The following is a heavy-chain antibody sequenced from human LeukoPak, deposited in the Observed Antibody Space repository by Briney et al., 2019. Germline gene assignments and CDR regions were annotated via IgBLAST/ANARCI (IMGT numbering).Heavy chain of an antibody. J-gene: IGHJ4*02. CDR1: GFTFSSYS. D-gene: IGHD2-15*01. CDR2: ISPSSSYI. Sequence: GRSLRLSCAASGFTFSSYSMNWVRQAPWKGLEWVSSISPSSSYIYYADSVKGRFTVSRDNAKNSLYLQMNSLRAEDTAVYYCARGCGGNCYLNDYWGQGTLVTVSS. V-gene: IGHV3-21*01. CDR3: ARGCGGNCYLNDY.